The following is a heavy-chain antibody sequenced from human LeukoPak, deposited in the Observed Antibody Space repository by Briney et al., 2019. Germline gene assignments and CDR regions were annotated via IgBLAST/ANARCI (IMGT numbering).Heavy chain of an antibody. V-gene: IGHV3-21*06. CDR1: GFTFSRYS. D-gene: IGHD1-26*01. CDR3: SRDVGRGPPEAFDI. CDR2: LSSISHYI. J-gene: IGHJ3*02. Sequence: GGSLRLSCAASGFTFSRYSMNWVRQAPGKELEWVSTLSSISHYIYYADSVEGRFTVSRDNANNLLYLQMNSLGAEDTAVCYCSRDVGRGPPEAFDIWGQGTMVTVSS.